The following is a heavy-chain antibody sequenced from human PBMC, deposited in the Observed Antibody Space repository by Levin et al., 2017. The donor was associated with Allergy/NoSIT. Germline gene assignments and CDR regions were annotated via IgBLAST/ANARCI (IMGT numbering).Heavy chain of an antibody. D-gene: IGHD2-2*01. CDR2: IENDGTT. CDR3: ARAAVVVPPRTWFDP. CDR1: GFTFSSYW. J-gene: IGHJ5*02. Sequence: GESLKISCAASGFTFSSYWMHWVRQAPGKGLMWVSHIENDGTTTYADSVKGRFTISRDNAKNTVYLQMNSLRVEDTAVYYCARAAVVVPPRTWFDPWGQGTLVTVSS. V-gene: IGHV3-74*03.